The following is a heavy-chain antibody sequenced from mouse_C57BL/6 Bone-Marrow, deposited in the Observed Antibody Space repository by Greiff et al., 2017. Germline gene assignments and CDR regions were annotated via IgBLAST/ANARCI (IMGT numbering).Heavy chain of an antibody. CDR2: INPRSGYT. CDR3: ARFFSYYGSSPYAMDY. V-gene: IGHV1-4*01. J-gene: IGHJ4*01. Sequence: VQRVESGAELARPGASVKMSCKASGYTFTSYTMHWVKQRPGQGLEWIGYINPRSGYTKYNQKFKDKATFTADKSSSPAYMQLSSLTSEDSAVYYCARFFSYYGSSPYAMDYRGQGTSVTVSS. D-gene: IGHD1-1*01. CDR1: GYTFTSYT.